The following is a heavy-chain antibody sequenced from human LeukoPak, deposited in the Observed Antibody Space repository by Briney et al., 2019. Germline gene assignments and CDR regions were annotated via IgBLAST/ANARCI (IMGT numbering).Heavy chain of an antibody. J-gene: IGHJ6*03. D-gene: IGHD2-2*01. CDR2: ISYDGSNK. CDR3: ARDRQYCSSTICYGYYFYYMDV. CDR1: GFTFSSYA. Sequence: PGGSLRLSCAASGFTFSSYAIHWVRQAPGKGLEWVAVISYDGSNKYYADSVRGRFTISRDNSKNTLYLQMNSLRAEDTAVYYCARDRQYCSSTICYGYYFYYMDVWGNGTTVTVSS. V-gene: IGHV3-30*04.